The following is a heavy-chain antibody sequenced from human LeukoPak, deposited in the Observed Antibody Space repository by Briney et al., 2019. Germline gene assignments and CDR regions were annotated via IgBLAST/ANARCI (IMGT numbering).Heavy chain of an antibody. V-gene: IGHV4-30-2*01. Sequence: SETLSLTCAVSGGSISSGGYSWSWIRQPPGKGLEWIGYIYHSGSTYYNPSLKSRVTISVDRSKNQFSLKLSSVTAADTAVYYCARARYTGSYSLFDYWGQGTLVTVSS. D-gene: IGHD1-26*01. CDR3: ARARYTGSYSLFDY. J-gene: IGHJ4*02. CDR2: IYHSGST. CDR1: GGSISSGGYS.